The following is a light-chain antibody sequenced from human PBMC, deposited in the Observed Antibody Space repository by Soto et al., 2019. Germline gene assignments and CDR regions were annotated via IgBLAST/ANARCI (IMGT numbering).Light chain of an antibody. CDR1: SSNIGGNP. Sequence: QSVSTQPSSASGTPGQRVTISCSGSSSNIGGNPVNWYQQLPGTAPKLLIYSKNQRPSGVPDRFSGSKSGTSASLAISGLQSDDEADYYCASWDDSLDGYVFGTGTKLTVL. CDR3: ASWDDSLDGYV. V-gene: IGLV1-44*01. J-gene: IGLJ1*01. CDR2: SKN.